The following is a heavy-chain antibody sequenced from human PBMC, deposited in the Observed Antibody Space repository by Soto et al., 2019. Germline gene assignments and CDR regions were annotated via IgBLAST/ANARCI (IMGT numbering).Heavy chain of an antibody. D-gene: IGHD3-3*01. J-gene: IGHJ6*02. V-gene: IGHV1-69*13. Sequence: GASVKVSCKASGGTFSSYAISWVRQAPGQGLEWMGGIIPIFGTANYAQKFQGRVTITADESTSTAYMELSSLRSEDTAVYYCARAPPEWFHVYGMDVWGQGTTVTVSS. CDR3: ARAPPEWFHVYGMDV. CDR1: GGTFSSYA. CDR2: IIPIFGTA.